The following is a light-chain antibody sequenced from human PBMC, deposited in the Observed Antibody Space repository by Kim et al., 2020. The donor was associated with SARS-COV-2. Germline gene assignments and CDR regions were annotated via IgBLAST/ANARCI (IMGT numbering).Light chain of an antibody. J-gene: IGLJ2*01. Sequence: QSIPIPCTGTSSDVGSYNLVSWYQQHPGKAPKLMIYEVSKRRSGVSNRFSGSKSGNTASLTISGLQAEDEADYYCCSCAGSSTFVVFGGGTQLTVL. CDR1: SSDVGSYNL. CDR2: EVS. V-gene: IGLV2-23*02. CDR3: CSCAGSSTFVV.